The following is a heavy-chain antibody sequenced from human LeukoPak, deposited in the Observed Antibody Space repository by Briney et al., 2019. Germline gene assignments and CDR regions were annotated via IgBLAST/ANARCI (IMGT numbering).Heavy chain of an antibody. J-gene: IGHJ3*02. D-gene: IGHD7-27*01. Sequence: SETLSLTCIVSGDSISSTSYYWAWIRQPPGKGLEWIGHIYYSGSTNYNPFLKSRVTISVDTSKNQFSLKLSSVTAADTAVYYCASHLLGTRRGNDAFDIWGQGTMVTVSS. CDR2: IYYSGST. V-gene: IGHV4-39*01. CDR3: ASHLLGTRRGNDAFDI. CDR1: GDSISSTSYY.